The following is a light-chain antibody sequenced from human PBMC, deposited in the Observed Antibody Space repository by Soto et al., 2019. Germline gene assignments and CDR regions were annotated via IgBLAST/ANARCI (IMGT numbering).Light chain of an antibody. CDR2: DAS. V-gene: IGKV1-5*01. J-gene: IGKJ2*01. Sequence: DIQMTQSPSTLSASVGERITITCRASQSISNWLVWYQQKPGKAPKLLIYDASTLESGVPSRFSGSGSGTEFTLTVSSLQPDDFATYYCQQYDTFLYTFGQGTKLEIK. CDR3: QQYDTFLYT. CDR1: QSISNW.